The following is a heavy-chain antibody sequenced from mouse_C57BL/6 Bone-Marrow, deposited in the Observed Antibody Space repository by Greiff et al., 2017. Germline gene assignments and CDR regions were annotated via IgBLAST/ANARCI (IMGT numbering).Heavy chain of an antibody. CDR3: ARLWFRNYFDY. J-gene: IGHJ2*01. Sequence: VQLQESGAELARPGASVKLSCKASGYTFTSYGISWVKQRTGRGLEWIGEIYPRSGNTYYNEKFKGKATLTADKSSSTAYMELRSLTSEDSAVYFCARLWFRNYFDYWGQGTTLTVSS. D-gene: IGHD2-2*01. CDR2: IYPRSGNT. CDR1: GYTFTSYG. V-gene: IGHV1-81*01.